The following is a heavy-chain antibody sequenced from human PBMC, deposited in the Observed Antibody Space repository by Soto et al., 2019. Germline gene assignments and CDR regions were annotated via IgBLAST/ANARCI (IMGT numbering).Heavy chain of an antibody. CDR1: GYSFTTYW. CDR2: IDPSDSYT. D-gene: IGHD3-10*01. Sequence: GESLKISCKGSGYSFTTYWINWVRQMPGKGLEWMGRIDPSDSYTNYSPSFQGHVTISADKSISTAYLQWSSLKASDTAMYYCARDYGSRSYMEFDCWGQGTLVTSPQ. CDR3: ARDYGSRSYMEFDC. V-gene: IGHV5-10-1*01. J-gene: IGHJ4*02.